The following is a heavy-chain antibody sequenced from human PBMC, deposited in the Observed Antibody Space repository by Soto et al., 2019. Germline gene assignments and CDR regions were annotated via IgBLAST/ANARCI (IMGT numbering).Heavy chain of an antibody. CDR2: IYYSGST. CDR3: ARESKYDTSGYPPWFAP. Sequence: SETLSLTCTVSVASISSGGYYWSWIRQHPGEGLEWIGYIYYSGSTSYNPSLKSRVTISVDTSKNQFSLKLSSVTAADTSVYYCARESKYDTSGYPPWFAPWGQGTLVTVSS. V-gene: IGHV4-31*03. CDR1: VASISSGGYY. D-gene: IGHD3-22*01. J-gene: IGHJ5*02.